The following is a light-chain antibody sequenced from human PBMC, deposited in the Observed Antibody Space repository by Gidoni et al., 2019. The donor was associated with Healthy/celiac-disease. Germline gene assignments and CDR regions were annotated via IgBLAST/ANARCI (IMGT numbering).Light chain of an antibody. CDR2: GAS. V-gene: IGKV3-15*01. Sequence: EIVMTQSPATLSVPPGERATLSCRASQSVSSNLAWYQQKPGQAPRLLIYGASTRATGIPARFSGSGSGTEFTLTISSLQSEDFAVYYCPQYNNWPPWTFGQGTKVEIK. CDR3: PQYNNWPPWT. CDR1: QSVSSN. J-gene: IGKJ1*01.